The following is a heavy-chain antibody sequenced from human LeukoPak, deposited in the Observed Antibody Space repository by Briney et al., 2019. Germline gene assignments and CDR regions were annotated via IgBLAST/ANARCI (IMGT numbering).Heavy chain of an antibody. D-gene: IGHD1-1*01. CDR1: GGTFSSYA. Sequence: GASVKVSCKASGGTFSSYAISWVRQALGQGLEWMGGIIPIFGTANYAQKFQGRVTITTDESTSTAYMELSSLRSEDTAVYYCARPGYNWNDRGAFDIWGQGTMVTVSS. V-gene: IGHV1-69*05. CDR3: ARPGYNWNDRGAFDI. CDR2: IIPIFGTA. J-gene: IGHJ3*02.